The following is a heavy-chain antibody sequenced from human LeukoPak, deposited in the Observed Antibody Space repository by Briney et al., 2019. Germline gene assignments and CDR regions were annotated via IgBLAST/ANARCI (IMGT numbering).Heavy chain of an antibody. V-gene: IGHV4-59*01. CDR1: GGSISSYY. Sequence: SETLSLTCTVSGGSISSYYWSWIRQPPGKGLEWIGYIYYSGSTNYNPSLKSRVTISVDPSKNQFSLQLSSVTAADTAVYYCARGGHSSAHLGDDFDYWGQGTLVAVSS. CDR2: IYYSGST. D-gene: IGHD6-19*01. J-gene: IGHJ4*02. CDR3: ARGGHSSAHLGDDFDY.